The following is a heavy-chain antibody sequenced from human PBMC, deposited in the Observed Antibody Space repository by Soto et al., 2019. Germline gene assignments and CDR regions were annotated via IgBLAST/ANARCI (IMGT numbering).Heavy chain of an antibody. CDR3: ASFSPSSDY. J-gene: IGHJ4*02. Sequence: EVQLVESGGGLVQPGGSLRLSCVASGFTFSDSWMFWVRQSPGKGLLWVSRIKSDGSSIIYADSVKGRFTISRDNAKNTLYLQMNSLRAEDTAVYYCASFSPSSDYWGQGTLVTVSS. V-gene: IGHV3-74*01. CDR1: GFTFSDSW. CDR2: IKSDGSSI. D-gene: IGHD6-6*01.